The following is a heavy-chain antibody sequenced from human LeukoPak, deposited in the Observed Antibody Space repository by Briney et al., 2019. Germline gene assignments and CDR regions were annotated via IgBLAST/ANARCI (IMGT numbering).Heavy chain of an antibody. D-gene: IGHD2-15*01. Sequence: PSETLSLTCTVSGGSIISYYWSWIRQPPGKGLEWIGHIDYSGSTNYNPSLKSRVTISVDTSKNQFSLKLSSVTAADTAVYYCARHDHSLLGDADCSGGSCYRENWGQGTLVTVSS. V-gene: IGHV4-59*08. J-gene: IGHJ4*02. CDR3: ARHDHSLLGDADCSGGSCYREN. CDR1: GGSIISYY. CDR2: IDYSGST.